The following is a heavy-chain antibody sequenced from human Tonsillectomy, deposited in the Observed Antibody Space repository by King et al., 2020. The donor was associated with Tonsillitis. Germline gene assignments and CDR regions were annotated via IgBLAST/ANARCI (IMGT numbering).Heavy chain of an antibody. V-gene: IGHV1-69*11. Sequence: QLVQSGAEVKRPGSSVKVSCKVFGGTFNIYALNWVRQAPGQGLEWLGMIIPIVGTPSYAQRFQGRVAITADESTSTRYMELSGLRSEDTALYFCAILPASGSNYRNNSGGRNAYNYLDYWGQGTLVSVAS. J-gene: IGHJ4*02. CDR1: GGTFNIYA. CDR3: AILPASGSNYRNNSGGRNAYNYLDY. CDR2: IIPIVGTP. D-gene: IGHD2-15*01.